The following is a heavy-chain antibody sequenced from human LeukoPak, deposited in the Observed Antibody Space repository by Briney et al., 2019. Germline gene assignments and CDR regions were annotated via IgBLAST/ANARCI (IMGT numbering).Heavy chain of an antibody. CDR3: AKHNLLGYCSGGSCYSGAFDI. CDR1: GFTFSSHA. J-gene: IGHJ3*02. D-gene: IGHD2-15*01. Sequence: SGGSLRLSCAASGFTFSSHAMSWVRQAPGKGLEWVSAISDSGGTTYYADSAKGRFTISRDNSKNTLYLQMNSLRAEDTAVYYCAKHNLLGYCSGGSCYSGAFDIWGQGTMVTVSS. V-gene: IGHV3-23*01. CDR2: ISDSGGTT.